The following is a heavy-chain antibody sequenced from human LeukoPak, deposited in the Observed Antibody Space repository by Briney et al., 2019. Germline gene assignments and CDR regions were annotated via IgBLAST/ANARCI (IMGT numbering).Heavy chain of an antibody. CDR2: IYSGGST. J-gene: IGHJ4*02. V-gene: IGHV3-53*01. D-gene: IGHD1-26*01. Sequence: GGSLRLSCAASGFTVRSQYMSWVRQAPGKGLEWVSIIYSGGSTYYADSAEGRFTISRDNSKDTLYLQMNSLRADDTAVYFCARWDSAGASKYYFGYWGQGTLVTVSP. CDR3: ARWDSAGASKYYFGY. CDR1: GFTVRSQY.